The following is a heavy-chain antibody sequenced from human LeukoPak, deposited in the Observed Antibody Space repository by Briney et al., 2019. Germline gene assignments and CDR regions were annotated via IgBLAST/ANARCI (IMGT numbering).Heavy chain of an antibody. J-gene: IGHJ2*01. CDR1: GFTFSSDW. CDR2: IKQDGSEK. D-gene: IGHD6-13*01. Sequence: GGSLRLSCAACGFTFSSDWMSWVRQAPGKGLEWVANIKQDGSEKYYVDSVKGRFTIARDNAKNSLYLQLNSLRAEDTAVYYCARGCSWYTGRYFDLWGRGTLVTVSS. V-gene: IGHV3-7*01. CDR3: ARGCSWYTGRYFDL.